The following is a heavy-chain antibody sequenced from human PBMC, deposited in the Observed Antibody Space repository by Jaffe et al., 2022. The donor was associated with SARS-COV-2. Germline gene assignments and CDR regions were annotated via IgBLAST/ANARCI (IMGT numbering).Heavy chain of an antibody. V-gene: IGHV3-30-3*01. J-gene: IGHJ5*02. D-gene: IGHD5-18*01. CDR2: ISYDGSNK. CDR3: ARATYSYGPLASWFDP. Sequence: QVQLVESGGGVVQPGRSLRLSCAASGFTFSSYAMHWVRQAPGKGLEWVAVISYDGSNKYYADSVKGRFTISRDNSKNTLYLQMNSLRAEDTAVYYCARATYSYGPLASWFDPWGQGTLVTVSS. CDR1: GFTFSSYA.